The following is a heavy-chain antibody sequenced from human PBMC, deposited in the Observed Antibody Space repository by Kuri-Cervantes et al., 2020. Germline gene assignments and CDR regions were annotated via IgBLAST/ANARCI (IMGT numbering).Heavy chain of an antibody. J-gene: IGHJ5*02. CDR3: ARYGGNSISGWFDP. CDR2: ISGSGGST. D-gene: IGHD4-23*01. V-gene: IGHV3-23*01. Sequence: ETLSLTCAASGFTFSNSAMSWVRQAPGKGLEWVSAISGSGGSTYYADSVKGRFTISRDNAKNSLYLQMNSLRAEDTAVYYCARYGGNSISGWFDPWGQGTLVTVSS. CDR1: GFTFSNSA.